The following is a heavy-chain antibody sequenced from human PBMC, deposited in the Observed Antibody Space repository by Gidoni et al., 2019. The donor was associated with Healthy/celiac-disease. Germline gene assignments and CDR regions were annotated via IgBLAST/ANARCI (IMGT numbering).Heavy chain of an antibody. J-gene: IGHJ6*04. D-gene: IGHD5-12*01. V-gene: IGHV4-39*01. Sequence: QLQLQESGPGLVKPSETLSLTCTVSGSSIRSISYYWGWIRQPPGKGLEWIGSIYYSGSTYYNPSLKSRVTISVDTSKNQFSLQLSSVTAADTAVYYCAGLRVWVSIMDYYYGMDVWGKGTTVTVSS. CDR1: GSSIRSISYY. CDR2: IYYSGST. CDR3: AGLRVWVSIMDYYYGMDV.